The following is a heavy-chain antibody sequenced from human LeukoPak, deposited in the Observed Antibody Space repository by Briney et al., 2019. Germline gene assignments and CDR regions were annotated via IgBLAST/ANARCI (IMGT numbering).Heavy chain of an antibody. J-gene: IGHJ4*02. Sequence: PGGSLRLSCAASGFSFNDAWMSWVRQAPGKGLEWVGRIKSKTEGGAIDYAAPVKGRFTISRDDSKNTVYLQMNSLKTDDTAVYYCATDGGLTTVTTYADFDYWGQGSLVTVSS. CDR3: ATDGGLTTVTTYADFDY. V-gene: IGHV3-15*01. D-gene: IGHD4-17*01. CDR2: IKSKTEGGAI. CDR1: GFSFNDAW.